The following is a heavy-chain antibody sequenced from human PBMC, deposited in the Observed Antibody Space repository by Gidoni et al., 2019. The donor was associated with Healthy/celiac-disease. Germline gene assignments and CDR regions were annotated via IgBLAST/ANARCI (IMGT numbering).Heavy chain of an antibody. CDR2: ISGSVCST. D-gene: IGHD3-9*01. J-gene: IGHJ3*02. Sequence: EVQLLESGGGLVQPGGSLRRSCAASGCAFSSDAMSLVRQAPGKGLEWVSAISGSVCSTYYADSVKGRFTISRDNSKNPLYLQMNSLRAEDPAVYYGAKGGGELRYFDWLSDHDAFDIWGQGTMVTVSS. CDR3: AKGGGELRYFDWLSDHDAFDI. V-gene: IGHV3-23*01. CDR1: GCAFSSDA.